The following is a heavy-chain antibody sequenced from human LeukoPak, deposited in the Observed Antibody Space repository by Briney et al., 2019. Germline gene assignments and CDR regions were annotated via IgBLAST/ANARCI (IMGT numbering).Heavy chain of an antibody. CDR3: VRDRCSGGSCRLFDY. CDR1: GFTFSSYS. Sequence: QPGGSLRLSCAASGFTFSSYSMNWVRQAPGKGLEWVAVMWSDGDNRYYADSVKGRFTISRDNSKNTLYLEMNSLRAEDTAVYYCVRDRCSGGSCRLFDYWGQGALVTVSS. V-gene: IGHV3-33*08. D-gene: IGHD2-15*01. J-gene: IGHJ4*02. CDR2: MWSDGDNR.